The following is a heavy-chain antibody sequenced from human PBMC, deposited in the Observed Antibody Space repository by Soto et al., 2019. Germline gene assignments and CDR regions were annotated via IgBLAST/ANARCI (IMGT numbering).Heavy chain of an antibody. CDR3: VRDGSGGLQFDS. V-gene: IGHV3-7*01. Sequence: EVQLVESGGGLVQPGGSLRLSCEASGFTFSSYWMSGIRQAPGKGLEWVANVNQDGSQSYLVDSVQGRFLMSRDKAKISLSLQLSRLMDEDTAVYNCVRDGSGGLQFDSWGQGTVVTVSS. CDR1: GFTFSSYW. D-gene: IGHD6-19*01. J-gene: IGHJ4*02. CDR2: VNQDGSQS.